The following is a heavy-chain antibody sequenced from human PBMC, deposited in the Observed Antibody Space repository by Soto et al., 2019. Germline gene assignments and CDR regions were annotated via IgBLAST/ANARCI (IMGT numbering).Heavy chain of an antibody. V-gene: IGHV4-31*03. CDR1: GGSISSGGYY. CDR2: IYYSGST. CDR3: ARTLIVVVPAAKKQNWFDP. J-gene: IGHJ5*02. D-gene: IGHD2-2*01. Sequence: SETLSLTCTVSGGSISSGGYYWSWIRQHPGKGLEWIGYIYYSGSTYYNTSLKSRVTISVDTSKSQFSLKLSSVTAADTAVYYCARTLIVVVPAAKKQNWFDPWGQGTLVTVSS.